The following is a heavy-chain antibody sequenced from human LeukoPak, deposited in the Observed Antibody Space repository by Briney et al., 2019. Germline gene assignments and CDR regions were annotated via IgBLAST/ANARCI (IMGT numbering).Heavy chain of an antibody. Sequence: SETLSLTCTVSGGSISSSSYYWGWIRQPPGKELEWIGSIYYSGSTYYNPSLKSRVTISVDTSKNQFSLKLSSVTAADTAVYYCASDRSINEGLTHYYYYGMDVWGQGTTVTVSS. V-gene: IGHV4-39*07. J-gene: IGHJ6*02. CDR1: GGSISSSSYY. CDR2: IYYSGST. CDR3: ASDRSINEGLTHYYYYGMDV. D-gene: IGHD2-21*01.